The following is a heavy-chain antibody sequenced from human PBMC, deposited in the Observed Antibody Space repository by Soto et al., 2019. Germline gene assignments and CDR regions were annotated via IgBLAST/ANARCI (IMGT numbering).Heavy chain of an antibody. CDR2: ISAYNTNT. J-gene: IGHJ4*02. Sequence: QVQLVQSGAEVKKPGASVKVSCKTSGYTFTSYHISWVRQAPGQGLEWMGWISAYNTNTNYAQKFQGRVTMTTDTLTSTAYRELRSLRSDATAVYYCARDTAPTDYWGQGTLVTVSS. CDR3: ARDTAPTDY. D-gene: IGHD4-17*01. V-gene: IGHV1-18*01. CDR1: GYTFTSYH.